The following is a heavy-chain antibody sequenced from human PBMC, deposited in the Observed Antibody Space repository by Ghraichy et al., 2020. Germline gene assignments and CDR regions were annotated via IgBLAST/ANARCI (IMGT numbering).Heavy chain of an antibody. D-gene: IGHD1-26*01. CDR3: ARDTRYHGTYSNY. Sequence: GGSLRLSCAASGFTVSSNYMNWVRQAPGKGLEWVSVIDIGGSTDYADSVRGRFTISRDSSKNTVYLQMNSLRADDTAVYYCARDTRYHGTYSNYWGQGTLVTVSS. CDR1: GFTVSSNY. V-gene: IGHV3-53*01. CDR2: IDIGGST. J-gene: IGHJ4*02.